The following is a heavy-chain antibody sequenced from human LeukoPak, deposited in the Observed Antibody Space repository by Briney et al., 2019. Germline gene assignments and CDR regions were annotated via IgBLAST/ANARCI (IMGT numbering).Heavy chain of an antibody. D-gene: IGHD3-3*01. V-gene: IGHV4-34*01. CDR3: ARGRITIFGEFIDY. CDR2: INHSGST. J-gene: IGHJ4*02. CDR1: GGSFSGYY. Sequence: PSETLSLTCAVYGGSFSGYYWSWIRQPPGKGLEWIGEINHSGSTNYNPSLKSRVTLSVDTSKNQFSLKLSSVTAADTAVYYCARGRITIFGEFIDYWGQGTLVTVSS.